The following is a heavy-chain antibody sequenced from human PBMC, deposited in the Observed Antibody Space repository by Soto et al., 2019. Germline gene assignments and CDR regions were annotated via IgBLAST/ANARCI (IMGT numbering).Heavy chain of an antibody. CDR2: INAGNGST. D-gene: IGHD6-6*01. V-gene: IGHV1-3*01. J-gene: IGHJ4*02. Sequence: ASVKFSCRASGYTFTSYAMHWVRQAPGQRLEWMGWINAGNGSTKYSQKFQGRVTITRDTSASTAYMELSSLRSEDTAVYYCATAPSPSSSVDYWGQGTLVTVSS. CDR3: ATAPSPSSSVDY. CDR1: GYTFTSYA.